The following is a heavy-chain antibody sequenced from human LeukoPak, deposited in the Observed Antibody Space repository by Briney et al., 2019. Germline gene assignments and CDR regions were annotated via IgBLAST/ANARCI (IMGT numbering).Heavy chain of an antibody. V-gene: IGHV3-7*01. CDR2: IKQDGSEK. J-gene: IGHJ3*02. D-gene: IGHD3-9*01. Sequence: GGSLRLSCAASGFTFSSYWMSWVRQAPGKGLEWVANIKQDGSEKYYVDSVKGRFTISRDNAKNSLYLQMNSLRAEDTAVYYCASGVLRYFDWRAYAFDIWGQGTMVTVSS. CDR1: GFTFSSYW. CDR3: ASGVLRYFDWRAYAFDI.